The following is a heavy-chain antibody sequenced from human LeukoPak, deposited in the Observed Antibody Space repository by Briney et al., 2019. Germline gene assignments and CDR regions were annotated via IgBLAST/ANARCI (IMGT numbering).Heavy chain of an antibody. D-gene: IGHD3-3*01. CDR3: ARDLTFHDFWSGYWDY. J-gene: IGHJ4*02. CDR1: GFTFSSYA. V-gene: IGHV3-30-3*01. Sequence: GRSLRLSCAASGFTFSSYAMPWVRQAPGKGLEWVAVISYDGSNKYYADSVKGRFTISRDNSKNTLYLQMNSLRAEDTAVYYCARDLTFHDFWSGYWDYWGQGTLVTVSS. CDR2: ISYDGSNK.